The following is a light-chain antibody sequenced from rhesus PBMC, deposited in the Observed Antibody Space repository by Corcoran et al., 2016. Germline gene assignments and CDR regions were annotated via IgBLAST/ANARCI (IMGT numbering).Light chain of an antibody. CDR1: QDINNY. Sequence: DIQMTQSPSSLSASVGDTVTITCRASQDINNYLSWYQQKPGKAPNPLIYFASSLETGVPSRFSGSGSGTVYTLTISSLQPEDIATYYCQQYNSSPLTFGGGTKVEIK. J-gene: IGKJ4*01. V-gene: IGKV1-66*01. CDR2: FAS. CDR3: QQYNSSPLT.